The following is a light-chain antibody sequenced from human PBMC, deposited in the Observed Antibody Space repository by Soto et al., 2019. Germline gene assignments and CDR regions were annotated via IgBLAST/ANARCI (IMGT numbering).Light chain of an antibody. Sequence: EIVLTQSPGTLSLSPGQRATLSCRASQSFRSSYLAWYQQKPGQAPRLLIYGASSRATGIPDRFIGIGSGTDFTLTIIRRELEDFALYYCQQYGSSPFTFGGGTKVEIK. CDR1: QSFRSSY. V-gene: IGKV3-20*01. CDR3: QQYGSSPFT. CDR2: GAS. J-gene: IGKJ4*01.